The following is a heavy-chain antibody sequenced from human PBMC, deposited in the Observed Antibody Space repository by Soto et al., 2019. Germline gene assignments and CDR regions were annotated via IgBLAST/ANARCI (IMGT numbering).Heavy chain of an antibody. CDR2: K. D-gene: IGHD5-18*01. CDR3: AKDSGYSLRPNAFDI. J-gene: IGHJ3*02. V-gene: IGHV3-9*01. Sequence: KGYGDSVKGRFTISRDNAKNSLYLQMNRLRTEDTALYYCAKDSGYSLRPNAFDIWGQGTMVTVS.